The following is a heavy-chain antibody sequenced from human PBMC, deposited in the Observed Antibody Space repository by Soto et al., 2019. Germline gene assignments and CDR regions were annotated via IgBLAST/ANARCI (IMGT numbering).Heavy chain of an antibody. V-gene: IGHV4-59*01. D-gene: IGHD3-10*01. J-gene: IGHJ5*02. CDR3: ARGGGGARSYYRTNCFAP. CDR1: GGSISSYY. Sequence: PSETLSLTCTVSGGSISSYYWSWIRQPPGKGLEWIGYIYYSGSTNYNASLKSGVTISVDTSKNQSSLKLSSVTATETAVYYCARGGGGARSYYRTNCFAPWGQGTLATVPQ. CDR2: IYYSGST.